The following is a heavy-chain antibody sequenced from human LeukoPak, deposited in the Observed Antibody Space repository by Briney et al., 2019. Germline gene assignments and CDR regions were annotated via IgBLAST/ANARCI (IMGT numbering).Heavy chain of an antibody. J-gene: IGHJ4*02. D-gene: IGHD4-23*01. CDR1: GFTFSSYA. Sequence: PAGGSLRLSCAASGFTFSSYAMSWVRQAPGKGLEWVSAISGSGGSTYYADSVKGRFTISRDNSKNTLYLQMNNLRAEDTAVYYCAKDGTVEYFDYWGQGTLVTVSS. CDR2: ISGSGGST. CDR3: AKDGTVEYFDY. V-gene: IGHV3-23*01.